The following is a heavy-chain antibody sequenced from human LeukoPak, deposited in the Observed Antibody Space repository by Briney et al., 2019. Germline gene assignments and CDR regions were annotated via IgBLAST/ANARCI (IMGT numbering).Heavy chain of an antibody. CDR2: ISRNSGSI. V-gene: IGHV3-9*03. J-gene: IGHJ4*02. CDR1: GFTFDDYA. Sequence: GRSLRLSCAASGFTFDDYAMHWVRQAPGKGLEWVSGISRNSGSIGYADSVKGRFTISRDNAKNSPYLQMNSLRAEDMALYYCAKTSTPYCSSTSCYYFDYWGQGTLVTVSS. CDR3: AKTSTPYCSSTSCYYFDY. D-gene: IGHD2-2*01.